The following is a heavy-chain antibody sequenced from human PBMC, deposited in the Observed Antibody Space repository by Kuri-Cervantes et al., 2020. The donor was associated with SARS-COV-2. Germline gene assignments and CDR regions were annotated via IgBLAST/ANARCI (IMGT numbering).Heavy chain of an antibody. Sequence: SETLSLTCAVSGGSISSGGYSWSWIRQPPGKGLEWIGEINHSGSTNYNPSLKSRVTISVDTSKNQFSLKLSSVTAADTAVYYCARDRYCSSTSCRSNWFDPWGQGTLVTVSS. V-gene: IGHV4-30-2*01. J-gene: IGHJ5*02. D-gene: IGHD2-2*01. CDR1: GGSISSGGYS. CDR3: ARDRYCSSTSCRSNWFDP. CDR2: INHSGST.